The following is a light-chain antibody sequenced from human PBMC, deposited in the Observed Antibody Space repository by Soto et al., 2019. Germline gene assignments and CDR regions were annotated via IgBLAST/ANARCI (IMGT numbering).Light chain of an antibody. CDR3: QQYNNWPHT. Sequence: EIMMTQSPATLSVSPGERATLSCRASQSVSSKLAWFQQKPGQAPRLLIYGASTRATGXXARFSGTGSGAXXXLXXSSLQSQDFEVYYCQQYNNWPHTFGQGTKVXI. CDR2: GAS. J-gene: IGKJ2*01. CDR1: QSVSSK. V-gene: IGKV3-15*01.